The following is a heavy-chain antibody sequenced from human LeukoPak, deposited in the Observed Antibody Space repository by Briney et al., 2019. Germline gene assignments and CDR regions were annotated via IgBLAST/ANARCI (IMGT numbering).Heavy chain of an antibody. CDR2: IYYSGST. J-gene: IGHJ4*02. V-gene: IGHV4-31*03. D-gene: IGHD2-2*01. CDR3: ARVPPYCSSTSCYQVFFDY. Sequence: SQTLSLTCTVSGGSISSGGYYWSWIRQHPGKGLEWIGYIYYSGSTYYNPSLKSRVTISVDTSKNQFSLKLSSVTAADTAVYYCARVPPYCSSTSCYQVFFDYWGQGTLVTVSS. CDR1: GGSISSGGYY.